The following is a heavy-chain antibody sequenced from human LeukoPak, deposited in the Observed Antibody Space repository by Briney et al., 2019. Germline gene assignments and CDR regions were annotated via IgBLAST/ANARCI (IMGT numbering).Heavy chain of an antibody. D-gene: IGHD3-10*01. CDR2: IYYSGST. J-gene: IGHJ4*02. CDR3: ARGTYYYGSGSYYSRLFDY. V-gene: IGHV4-31*03. CDR1: GGSISSGGYY. Sequence: SETLSLTCTVSGGSISSGGYYWSWIRQHPGQGLEWIGYIYYSGSTYYNPSLKSRVTISVDTSKNQFSLKLSSVTAADTAVYYCARGTYYYGSGSYYSRLFDYWGQGTLVTVSS.